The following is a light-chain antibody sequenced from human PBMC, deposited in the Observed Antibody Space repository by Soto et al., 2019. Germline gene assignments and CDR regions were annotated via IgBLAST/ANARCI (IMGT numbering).Light chain of an antibody. CDR3: QQYNSYPWT. Sequence: DIQMTQSPSTLSASVGDRVTITCRASQSISSWLAWYQQKPGKAPKLLIYTAPSLEIGVPSRFSGSGSGTEFTLTISSLQPDDFATYYCQQYNSYPWTFGQGTKVEIK. V-gene: IGKV1-5*03. CDR2: TAP. CDR1: QSISSW. J-gene: IGKJ1*01.